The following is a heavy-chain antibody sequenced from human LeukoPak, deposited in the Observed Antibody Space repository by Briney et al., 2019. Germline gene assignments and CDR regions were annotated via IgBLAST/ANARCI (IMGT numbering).Heavy chain of an antibody. D-gene: IGHD3-10*01. V-gene: IGHV1-8*02. Sequence: ASVKVSCTASGYTFTSYGISWVRQAPGQGLEWMGWMNPNSGNTGYAQKFQGRVTMTRNTSISTAYMELSSLRSEDTAVYYCARATMVRGGDAFDIWGQGTMVTVSS. CDR3: ARATMVRGGDAFDI. CDR1: GYTFTSYG. CDR2: MNPNSGNT. J-gene: IGHJ3*02.